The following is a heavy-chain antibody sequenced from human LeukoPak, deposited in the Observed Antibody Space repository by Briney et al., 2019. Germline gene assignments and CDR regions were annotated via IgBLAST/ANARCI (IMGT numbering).Heavy chain of an antibody. V-gene: IGHV3-11*01. D-gene: IGHD3-3*01. CDR1: GFTFSDYY. CDR3: ARDSVRITIFRGSFDI. J-gene: IGHJ3*02. CDR2: ISSSGSTI. Sequence: GGSLRLSFVASGFTFSDYYMSGIRPAPGKGVEWVSYISSSGSTIYYADSVKGRFTISRDNAKNSLYLQMNSLRAEDTAVYYCARDSVRITIFRGSFDIWGQGTMVTVSS.